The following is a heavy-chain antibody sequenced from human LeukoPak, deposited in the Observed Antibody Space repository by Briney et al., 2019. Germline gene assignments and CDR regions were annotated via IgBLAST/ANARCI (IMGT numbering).Heavy chain of an antibody. Sequence: GGSLRLSCAASGFTFSSYSMNWVRQAPGKGLEWVSSITTTSSHIYYADSVKGRFTISRDNARNSLYLQMNSLRAEDTAVYYCARGYPFFPTFDHWGQGTLVNGPS. V-gene: IGHV3-21*01. CDR1: GFTFSSYS. D-gene: IGHD3-16*02. CDR3: ARGYPFFPTFDH. CDR2: ITTTSSHI. J-gene: IGHJ4*02.